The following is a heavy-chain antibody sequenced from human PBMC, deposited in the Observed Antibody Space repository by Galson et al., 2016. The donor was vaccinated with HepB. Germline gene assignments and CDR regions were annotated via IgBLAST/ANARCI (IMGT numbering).Heavy chain of an antibody. D-gene: IGHD4-23*01. Sequence: SLRLSCAASGFTFRSYAMNWVRQVPGKGLEWVSGISGGGATTYYADSVKGRFTISRDNTKNTLYLQMNSLRAEDTAVYYCAKGGGDYGGKFVFDYWGQGSLVTVSS. J-gene: IGHJ4*02. CDR2: ISGGGATT. V-gene: IGHV3-23*01. CDR3: AKGGGDYGGKFVFDY. CDR1: GFTFRSYA.